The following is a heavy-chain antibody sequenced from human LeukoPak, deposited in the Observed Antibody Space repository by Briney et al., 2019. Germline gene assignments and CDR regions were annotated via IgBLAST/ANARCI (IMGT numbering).Heavy chain of an antibody. CDR2: ISYDGSNK. CDR1: GFTFSSYG. CDR3: AKVVRGWYYDSTGGYIDY. Sequence: GGSLRLSCAASGFTFSSYGMHWVRQAPGKGLEWVAVISYDGSNKYYADSVKGRFTISRDNSKNTLYLQMNSLRAEDTAVYYCAKVVRGWYYDSTGGYIDYWGQGTLVTVSS. D-gene: IGHD3-22*01. V-gene: IGHV3-30*18. J-gene: IGHJ4*02.